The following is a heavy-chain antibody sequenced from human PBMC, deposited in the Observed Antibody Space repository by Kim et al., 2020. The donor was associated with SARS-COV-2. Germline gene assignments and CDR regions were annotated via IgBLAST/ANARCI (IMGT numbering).Heavy chain of an antibody. D-gene: IGHD3-16*01. V-gene: IGHV1-69*02. CDR3: ARSDPVLVYDGLNS. J-gene: IGHJ4*02. CDR1: GGAFTNYI. CDR2: VIPMLGVA. Sequence: SVKVSCKASGGAFTNYIFNWVRQAPGQGLEWMGRVIPMLGVANYAQKLQGRVTITADNSTSTAYMELRSLKFEDTAMYYCARSDPVLVYDGLNSWGQGSLVTVSS.